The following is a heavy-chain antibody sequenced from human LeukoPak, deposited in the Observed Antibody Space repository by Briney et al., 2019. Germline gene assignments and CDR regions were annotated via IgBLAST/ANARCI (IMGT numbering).Heavy chain of an antibody. CDR3: ARAEITMVREHYHYGMDV. CDR1: GYTFTSYG. D-gene: IGHD3-10*01. V-gene: IGHV1-18*01. J-gene: IGHJ6*02. Sequence: GASVKVSCKASGYTFTSYGISWVRQAPGQGLEWMGWISAYNGNTNYAQKLQGRVTMTTDTSTSTAYMELRSLRSDDTAVYYCARAEITMVREHYHYGMDVWGQGTTVTVSS. CDR2: ISAYNGNT.